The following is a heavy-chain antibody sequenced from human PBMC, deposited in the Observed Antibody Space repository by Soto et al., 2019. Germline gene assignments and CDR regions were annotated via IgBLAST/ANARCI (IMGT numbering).Heavy chain of an antibody. CDR3: ARVRYYDSSGYYSRDYYGMDV. CDR1: GGSISSYY. D-gene: IGHD3-22*01. Sequence: SETLSLTCTVSGGSISSYYWSWIRQPPGKGLEWIGYIYYSGSTNYNPSLKSRVTISVDASKNQFSLKLSSVTAADTAVYYCARVRYYDSSGYYSRDYYGMDVWGQGTTVTVSS. J-gene: IGHJ6*02. CDR2: IYYSGST. V-gene: IGHV4-59*01.